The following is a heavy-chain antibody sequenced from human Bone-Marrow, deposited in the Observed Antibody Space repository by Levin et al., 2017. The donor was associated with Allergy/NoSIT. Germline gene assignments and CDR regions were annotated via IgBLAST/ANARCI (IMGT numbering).Heavy chain of an antibody. J-gene: IGHJ5*02. D-gene: IGHD2-21*02. V-gene: IGHV1-2*06. CDR1: GYTFTGYY. CDR2: INPNSGGT. Sequence: ASVKVSCKASGYTFTGYYMHWVRQAPGQGLEWMGRINPNSGGTNYAQKFQGRVTMTRDTSISTAYMELSRLRSDDTAVYYCERGHQPLLSNWFDPWGQGTLVTVSS. CDR3: ERGHQPLLSNWFDP.